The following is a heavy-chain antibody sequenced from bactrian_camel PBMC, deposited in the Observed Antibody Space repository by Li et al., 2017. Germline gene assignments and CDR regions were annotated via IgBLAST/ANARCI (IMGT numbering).Heavy chain of an antibody. D-gene: IGHD4*01. V-gene: IGHV3S1*01. Sequence: VQLVESGGGSVQAGGSLRLSCAASWSSFATGCMGFFRQAPGKEREGVAAMYTGFGGGNIYYDDSVKGRFTISQDNAKNTVYLQMNSLKPEDTAMYYCAADSRPTIRCWDYDPYEYNNWGQGTQVTVS. CDR2: MYTGFGGGNI. CDR1: WSSFATGC. CDR3: AADSRPTIRCWDYDPYEYNN. J-gene: IGHJ4*01.